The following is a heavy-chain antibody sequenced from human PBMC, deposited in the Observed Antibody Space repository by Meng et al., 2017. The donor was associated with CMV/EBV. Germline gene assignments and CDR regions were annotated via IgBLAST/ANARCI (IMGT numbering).Heavy chain of an antibody. CDR2: IENDGTNK. J-gene: IGHJ3*02. D-gene: IGHD3-9*01. Sequence: GGSLRLSCAASGFTFRRYDIHWVRQAPGKGLEWVAFIENDGTNKKSADSVKGRFMISRDNSKNTLYLQMNSLRAEDTAVYYCGKFLTDSPDDAFDIWGQGTMVTVSS. CDR1: GFTFRRYD. V-gene: IGHV3-30*02. CDR3: GKFLTDSPDDAFDI.